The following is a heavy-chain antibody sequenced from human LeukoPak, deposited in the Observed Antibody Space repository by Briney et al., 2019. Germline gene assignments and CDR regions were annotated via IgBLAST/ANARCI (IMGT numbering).Heavy chain of an antibody. Sequence: SETLSLTCTVSGGSISSYYWSWIRQPPGTGLEWIGYIYYSGSTNYNPSLKSRVTISVDTSKIQFSLKLSSVTAADTAVYYCARHGPRLVPFDYWGQGTLVTVSS. CDR2: IYYSGST. CDR1: GGSISSYY. CDR3: ARHGPRLVPFDY. V-gene: IGHV4-59*08. J-gene: IGHJ4*02. D-gene: IGHD6-6*01.